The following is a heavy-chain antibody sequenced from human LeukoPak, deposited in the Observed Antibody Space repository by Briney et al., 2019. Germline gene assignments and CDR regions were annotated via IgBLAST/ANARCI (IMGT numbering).Heavy chain of an antibody. CDR2: ISGSGGST. J-gene: IGHJ5*02. CDR3: ARDSVDRRYYYGSGNYPGS. D-gene: IGHD3-10*01. CDR1: GFTFSSYA. Sequence: PGGSLRLSCAASGFTFSSYAMSWVRQAPGKGLEWVSAISGSGGSTYYADSVKGRFTISRDNSKNTVYLEMNSLRPEDTAIYYCARDSVDRRYYYGSGNYPGSWGQGTLVTVSS. V-gene: IGHV3-23*01.